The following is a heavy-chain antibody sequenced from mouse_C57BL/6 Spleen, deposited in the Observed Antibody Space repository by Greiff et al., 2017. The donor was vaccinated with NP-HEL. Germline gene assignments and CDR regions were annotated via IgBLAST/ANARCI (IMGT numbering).Heavy chain of an antibody. CDR2: IDPSDSYT. Sequence: QVQLQQPGAELVMPGASVKLSCKASGYTFTSYWMHWVKQRPGQGLEWIGEIDPSDSYTNYNQKFKGKSTLTVDKSSSTAYMQLSSLTSEDSAVYYCASGNYGLYWYFEVWGTGTTVTVSS. CDR1: GYTFTSYW. D-gene: IGHD2-1*01. J-gene: IGHJ1*03. V-gene: IGHV1-69*01. CDR3: ASGNYGLYWYFEV.